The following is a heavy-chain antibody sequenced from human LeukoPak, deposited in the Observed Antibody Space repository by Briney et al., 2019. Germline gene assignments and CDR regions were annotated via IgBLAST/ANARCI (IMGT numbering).Heavy chain of an antibody. D-gene: IGHD6-19*01. CDR2: IKVDGSEE. CDR1: GFTFSTYW. V-gene: IGHV3-7*01. Sequence: PGGSLRLSCAASGFTFSTYWMNWVRQAPGRGLEWVANIKVDGSEEYYTDSVEGRFTISRDNAKNSLYLQMNSLRAEDTAVYYCAKDIKAVAAFDYWGQGTLVTVSS. J-gene: IGHJ4*02. CDR3: AKDIKAVAAFDY.